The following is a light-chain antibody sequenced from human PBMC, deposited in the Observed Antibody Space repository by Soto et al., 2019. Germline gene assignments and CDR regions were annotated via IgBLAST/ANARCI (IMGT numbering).Light chain of an antibody. CDR2: TNT. Sequence: QSALTQPPSASGTPGQRVTISCSGSSSNVGGNPVNWYQHAPTTAPKLLIYTNTQRPSGVPDRFSGSKSGTSASLAISGIQSEDEADYYCASWDDSLNGPVFGPGPQVTVL. CDR3: ASWDDSLNGPV. V-gene: IGLV1-44*01. CDR1: SSNVGGNP. J-gene: IGLJ1*01.